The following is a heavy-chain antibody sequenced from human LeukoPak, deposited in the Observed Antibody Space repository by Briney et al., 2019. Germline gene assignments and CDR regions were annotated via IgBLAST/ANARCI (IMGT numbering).Heavy chain of an antibody. CDR2: INLDGSVT. Sequence: GGSLRLSCAASGFAFRNYWMSWVRQAPGRGLEGVAYINLDGSVTTYVDSVKGRFTISRDNVCNSLTLQMYTLRVEDTAVYYCARNAPNVAFYAWADAWGQGSRVTVSS. CDR3: ARNAPNVAFYAWADA. J-gene: IGHJ4*02. D-gene: IGHD2/OR15-2a*01. CDR1: GFAFRNYW. V-gene: IGHV3-7*01.